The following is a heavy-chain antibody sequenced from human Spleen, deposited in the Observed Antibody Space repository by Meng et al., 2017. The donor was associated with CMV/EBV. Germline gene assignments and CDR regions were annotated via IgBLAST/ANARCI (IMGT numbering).Heavy chain of an antibody. J-gene: IGHJ6*02. D-gene: IGHD2-2*01. Sequence: GESLKISCKASGFIFDDYTMQWVRQVPGKGLEWVSRINSDGSNTYYADSVKGRFTISRDNSKNTLYLQMNSLRAEDTAGYYGARHLEDIVVVPASTTFDDNYGMDVWGQGTMVTVSS. CDR3: ARHLEDIVVVPASTTFDDNYGMDV. V-gene: IGHV3-74*01. CDR1: GFIFDDYT. CDR2: INSDGSNT.